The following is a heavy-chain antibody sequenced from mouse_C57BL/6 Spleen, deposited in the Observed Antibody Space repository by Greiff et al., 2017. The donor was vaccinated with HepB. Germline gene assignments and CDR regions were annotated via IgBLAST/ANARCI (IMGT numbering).Heavy chain of an antibody. J-gene: IGHJ4*01. Sequence: QVQLQQPGAELVKPGASVKLSCKASGYTFTSYWMHWVKQRPGQGLEWIGMIHPNSGSTNYNEKFKSKATLTVDKSSSTAYMQLSSLTSEDSAVDYCASDDYLYAMDYWGQGTSVTVSS. CDR2: IHPNSGST. D-gene: IGHD2-4*01. CDR3: ASDDYLYAMDY. CDR1: GYTFTSYW. V-gene: IGHV1-64*01.